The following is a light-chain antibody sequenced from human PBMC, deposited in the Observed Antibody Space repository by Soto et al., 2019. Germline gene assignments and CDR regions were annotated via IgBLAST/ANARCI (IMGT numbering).Light chain of an antibody. CDR2: EVN. V-gene: IGLV2-14*01. J-gene: IGLJ1*01. CDR1: SSDIGAYDY. CDR3: FSATTTSTHV. Sequence: QSALTQPASLSGSPGQSITISCTGTSSDIGAYDYVSWFQQHPGKAPKLLISEVNNRASRVSKRFSGSKSGKTAYLTNSEIQVEDEAEYFCFSATTTSTHVFGTGTKVTVL.